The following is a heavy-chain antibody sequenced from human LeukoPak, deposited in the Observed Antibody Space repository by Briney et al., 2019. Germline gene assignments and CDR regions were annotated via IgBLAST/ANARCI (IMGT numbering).Heavy chain of an antibody. J-gene: IGHJ4*02. D-gene: IGHD5-18*01. CDR3: ARDRGYSYGYFDY. Sequence: ASVKVSCKASGGTFSSYAISWVRQAPGQGLEWMGGIIPIFGTANYAQKFQGRVTITTDEATSTAYMELSSLRSEDTAVYYCARDRGYSYGYFDYWGQGTLVTVSS. V-gene: IGHV1-69*05. CDR2: IIPIFGTA. CDR1: GGTFSSYA.